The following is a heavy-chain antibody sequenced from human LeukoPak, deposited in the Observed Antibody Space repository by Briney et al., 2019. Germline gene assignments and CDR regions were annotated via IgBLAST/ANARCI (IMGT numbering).Heavy chain of an antibody. Sequence: GGSLRLSCAASGFTFSDHYMDWVRQAPGKGLEWVGRTRNKANSYTTEYAASVKGRFTISRDDSKNSLYLQMNSLKTEDTAVYYCGYPAQEVNGAFDIWGQGTTVTVSS. V-gene: IGHV3-72*01. CDR3: GYPAQEVNGAFDI. D-gene: IGHD1-26*01. J-gene: IGHJ3*02. CDR2: TRNKANSYTT. CDR1: GFTFSDHY.